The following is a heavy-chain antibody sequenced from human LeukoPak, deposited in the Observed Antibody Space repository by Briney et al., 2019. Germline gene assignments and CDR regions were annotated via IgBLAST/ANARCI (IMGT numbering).Heavy chain of an antibody. D-gene: IGHD3-22*01. CDR2: ISHSGST. V-gene: IGHV4-31*03. CDR3: ARGGYYYDTCGPFDY. J-gene: IGHJ4*02. Sequence: TSQTLSLTCTVSGGSISSGDYYWSWIRQHPGKGLEWIGYISHSGSTSYNPSLKSRVTISVDTSNNEFSLRLTSVTAADTAVYYCARGGYYYDTCGPFDYWGQGTLVTVSS. CDR1: GGSISSGDYY.